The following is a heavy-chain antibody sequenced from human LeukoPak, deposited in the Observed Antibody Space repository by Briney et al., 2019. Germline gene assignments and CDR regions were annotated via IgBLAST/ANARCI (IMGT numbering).Heavy chain of an antibody. Sequence: GGSLRLSCAASGFTFSSYVMSWVRQAPGRGLEWVSSISGSGGSTYYADSVKGRFTISRDNSKNKLYLQMNSLRAADTAVYYCAKDIPVEEDYFDYWGQGTLVTVSS. D-gene: IGHD2-2*02. CDR3: AKDIPVEEDYFDY. J-gene: IGHJ4*02. CDR1: GFTFSSYV. V-gene: IGHV3-23*01. CDR2: ISGSGGST.